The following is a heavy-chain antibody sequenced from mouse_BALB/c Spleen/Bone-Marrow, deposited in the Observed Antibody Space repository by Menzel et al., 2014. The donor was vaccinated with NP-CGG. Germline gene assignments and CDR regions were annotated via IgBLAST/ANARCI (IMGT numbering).Heavy chain of an antibody. V-gene: IGHV1-5*01. J-gene: IGHJ3*01. CDR1: GYSFTSYW. CDR2: IYPGNSDT. Sequence: EVQLQQSGTVLTRPGTSVKMSCKASGYSFTSYWMHWVEQRPGQGLEWIGAIYPGNSDTTYNQKFKGKAKLTAVTSASTAYMELSSLTNEDSAVYYCTFLVKEDFAYWGQGTLVTVSA. CDR3: TFLVKEDFAY. D-gene: IGHD2-10*02.